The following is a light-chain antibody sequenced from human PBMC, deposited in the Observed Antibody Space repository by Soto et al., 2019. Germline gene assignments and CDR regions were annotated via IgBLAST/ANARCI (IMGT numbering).Light chain of an antibody. V-gene: IGKV4-1*01. CDR2: WAS. CDR1: QSVLYSSKNTNY. Sequence: DIVLPHSPHPLAVSLGARATINCTSRQSVLYSSKNTNYLAWFQQIPGQPPKVLIYWASTRECGVPDRFSGSGSGTDFTLTISSLQAEDAAVYYCQQCYTTPWTFGQGTKVDIK. CDR3: QQCYTTPWT. J-gene: IGKJ1*01.